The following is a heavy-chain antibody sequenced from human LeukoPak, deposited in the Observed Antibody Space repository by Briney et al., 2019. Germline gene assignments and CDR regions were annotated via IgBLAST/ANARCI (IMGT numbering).Heavy chain of an antibody. CDR3: AREQWYYDFGAHYYYCYRKDG. V-gene: IGHV3-66*01. CDR1: GFTFSSYA. CDR2: IYSGGST. J-gene: IGHJ6*02. D-gene: IGHD3-3*01. Sequence: GGSVTLSCACCGFTFSSYAMSWVRQARGKGLEWVSVIYSGGSTYYADSVKGRFTISRDNSKNTLYLQINSLIAEDTAVYYCAREQWYYDFGAHYYYCYRKDGRGQRTTVTVSS.